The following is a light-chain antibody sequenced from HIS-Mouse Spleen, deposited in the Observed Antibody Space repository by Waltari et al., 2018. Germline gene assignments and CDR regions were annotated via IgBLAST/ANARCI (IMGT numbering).Light chain of an antibody. J-gene: IGLJ2*01. CDR2: EVS. Sequence: QSALTQPPSASGSPGQPVTISCTGTSSDVGGYNYVPGYQQHPGKASQLMIYEVSKRPSGVPDRFSGSKSGNTASLTVSGLQAEDEADYYCSSYAGSNNVVFGGGTKLTVL. CDR3: SSYAGSNNVV. CDR1: SSDVGGYNY. V-gene: IGLV2-8*01.